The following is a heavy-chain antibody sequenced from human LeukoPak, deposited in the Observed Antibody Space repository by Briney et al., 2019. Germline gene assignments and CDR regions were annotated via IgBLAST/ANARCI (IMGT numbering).Heavy chain of an antibody. Sequence: GGSLRLSCAASGFTFSSYWMSWVRQAPGKGLEGVANIKQDGSEKYYVDSVKGRFTISRDNAKNSLYLQMNSLRAEDTAVYYCARDRRDGYKRDDYWGQGTLVTVSS. CDR1: GFTFSSYW. V-gene: IGHV3-7*01. CDR3: ARDRRDGYKRDDY. CDR2: IKQDGSEK. J-gene: IGHJ4*02. D-gene: IGHD5-12*01.